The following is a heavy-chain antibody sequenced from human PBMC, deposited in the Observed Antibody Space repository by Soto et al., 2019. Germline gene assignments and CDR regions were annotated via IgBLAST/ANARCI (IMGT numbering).Heavy chain of an antibody. CDR3: ARQDSGYDLSY. Sequence: PSETLSLTCTVSGGSISSYYWSWIRQPPGKGLEWIGYIYYSGSTNYNPSLKSRVTISVDTSKNQFSLKLSSVTAADTAVYYCARQDSGYDLSYWGQGTLVTVSS. D-gene: IGHD5-12*01. CDR2: IYYSGST. V-gene: IGHV4-59*08. J-gene: IGHJ4*02. CDR1: GGSISSYY.